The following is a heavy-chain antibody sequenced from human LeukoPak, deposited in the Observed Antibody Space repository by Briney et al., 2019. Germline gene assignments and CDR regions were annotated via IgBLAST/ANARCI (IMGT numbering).Heavy chain of an antibody. V-gene: IGHV1-2*02. Sequence: ASVKVSCKASGYTFTGYYMHWVRQAPGQGLEWMGWVNPNSGGTNYAQKFQGRVTMTRDTSISTAYMELSRLRSDDTAAYYCARDRTHLNFDYWGQGTLVTVSS. CDR3: ARDRTHLNFDY. J-gene: IGHJ4*02. CDR1: GYTFTGYY. CDR2: VNPNSGGT.